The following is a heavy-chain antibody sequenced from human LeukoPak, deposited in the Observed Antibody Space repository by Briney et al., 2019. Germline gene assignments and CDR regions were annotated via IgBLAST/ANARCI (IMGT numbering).Heavy chain of an antibody. D-gene: IGHD3-10*01. CDR2: ISGSGGST. CDR1: GFTFSSYA. V-gene: IGHV3-23*01. CDR3: AKSHHALLLWFGELLYYFQH. J-gene: IGHJ1*01. Sequence: GGSLRLSCAASGFTFSSYAMSWVRQAPGKGLEWISAISGSGGSTYYADSVKGRFTISRDNSKNTLYLQMNSLRSEDTAVYYCAKSHHALLLWFGELLYYFQHWGQGTLVTVSS.